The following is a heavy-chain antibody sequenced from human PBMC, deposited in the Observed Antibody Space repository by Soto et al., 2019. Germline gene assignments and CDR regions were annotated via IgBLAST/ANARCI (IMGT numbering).Heavy chain of an antibody. J-gene: IGHJ4*02. V-gene: IGHV4-59*01. CDR2: IYYSGST. D-gene: IGHD1-7*01. Sequence: KSSETLSLTCTVSGGSISSYYWSWIRQPPGKGLEWIGYIYYSGSTNYNPSLKSRVTISVDTSKNQFSLKLSSVTAADTAVYYCARAGEDNWNYVYWGQGTLVTVSS. CDR3: ARAGEDNWNYVY. CDR1: GGSISSYY.